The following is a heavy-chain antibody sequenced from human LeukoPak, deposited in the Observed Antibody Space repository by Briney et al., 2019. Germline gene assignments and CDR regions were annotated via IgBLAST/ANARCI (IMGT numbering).Heavy chain of an antibody. V-gene: IGHV3-7*01. CDR2: IKQDGSEK. CDR3: ARDRAYYDILTGHDY. Sequence: GGSLRLSCAASGFIFSSYWMSWVRQAPGKGLEWVANIKQDGSEKYYVDSVKGRFTISRDNAKNSLYLQMNSLRAEDTAVYYCARDRAYYDILTGHDYWGQGTLVTVSS. CDR1: GFIFSSYW. D-gene: IGHD3-9*01. J-gene: IGHJ4*02.